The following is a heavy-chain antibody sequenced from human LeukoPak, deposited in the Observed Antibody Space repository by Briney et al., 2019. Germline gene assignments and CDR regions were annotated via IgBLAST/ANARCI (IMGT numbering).Heavy chain of an antibody. CDR3: AKGNGDYRVGSVPADY. J-gene: IGHJ4*02. Sequence: GAFLRLSGAAAGFTFSSDVMSWVRQAPGEGLWWVSSMTGSGATTYYADSVKGRFTTSKDNSKNTLYLQMNSVRAEDTAVYYCAKGNGDYRVGSVPADYWGQGTLVTVSS. D-gene: IGHD4-17*01. CDR2: MTGSGATT. CDR1: GFTFSSDV. V-gene: IGHV3-23*01.